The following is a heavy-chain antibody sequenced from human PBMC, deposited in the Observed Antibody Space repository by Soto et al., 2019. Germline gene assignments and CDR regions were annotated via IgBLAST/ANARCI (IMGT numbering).Heavy chain of an antibody. CDR1: GYTFTSYG. Sequence: ASVKVSCKASGYTFTSYGISWVRQAPGQGLEWMGWISAYNGNTNYAQKLQGTVTMTTDTSTSTAYMELRSLRSDDTAVYYFARDHTIFRVVIPSAFDIWGQGTMVTVSS. CDR3: ARDHTIFRVVIPSAFDI. CDR2: ISAYNGNT. J-gene: IGHJ3*02. D-gene: IGHD3-3*01. V-gene: IGHV1-18*01.